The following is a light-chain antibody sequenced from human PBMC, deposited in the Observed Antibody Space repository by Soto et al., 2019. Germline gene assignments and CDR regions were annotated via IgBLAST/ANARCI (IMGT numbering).Light chain of an antibody. CDR1: QSINIC. Sequence: IQMTQSPSSLSASVGDRVTLTCRASQSINICFYWYQQKSAAAPRLLIYSASNLQSGVPSRFSGSGSGTEFNLTISSLQPEDVATYYCQQRYSTPLLTFGGGTKVEIK. CDR3: QQRYSTPLLT. J-gene: IGKJ4*01. CDR2: SAS. V-gene: IGKV1-39*01.